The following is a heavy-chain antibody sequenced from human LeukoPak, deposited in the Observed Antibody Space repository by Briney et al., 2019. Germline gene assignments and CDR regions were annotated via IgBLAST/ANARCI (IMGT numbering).Heavy chain of an antibody. CDR1: GFTFSSYA. D-gene: IGHD3-3*01. CDR2: ISYDGSNK. CDR3: ARDGYYHAYYGMDV. Sequence: GGSLRLSCPASGFTFSSYAMHWVRQAPGKGLEWVAVISYDGSNKYYADSVKGRFTISRDNSKNTLYLQMNSLRAEDTAVYYCARDGYYHAYYGMDVWGQGTTVTVSS. V-gene: IGHV3-30*04. J-gene: IGHJ6*02.